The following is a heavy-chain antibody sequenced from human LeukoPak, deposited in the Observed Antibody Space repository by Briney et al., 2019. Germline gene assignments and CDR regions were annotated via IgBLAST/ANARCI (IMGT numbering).Heavy chain of an antibody. CDR1: GYTFTGYY. Sequence: ASVKVSCKASGYTFTGYYIHWVRQAPGQGLECMGWINPSSGGTNYAQKFQGRVTMTRDTSISTAYMELSRLRSDDTAVDYCARGGSGSYFSWLDPWGQGTLVTVSS. CDR3: ARGGSGSYFSWLDP. D-gene: IGHD3-10*01. CDR2: INPSSGGT. V-gene: IGHV1-2*02. J-gene: IGHJ5*02.